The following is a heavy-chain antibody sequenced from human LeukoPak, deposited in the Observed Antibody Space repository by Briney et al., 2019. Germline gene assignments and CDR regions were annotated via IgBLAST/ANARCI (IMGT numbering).Heavy chain of an antibody. CDR3: TRGTYGDYLYYYYYMDV. CDR2: IRSKAYGGTA. J-gene: IGHJ6*03. D-gene: IGHD4-17*01. V-gene: IGHV3-49*04. Sequence: GGSLRLSCAASGFTFSSYAMHWVRQAPGKGLEWVGFIRSKAYGGTAEYAASVKGRFTISRDDSKSIAYLQMNSLKTEDTAVYYCTRGTYGDYLYYYYYMDVWGKGTTVTVSS. CDR1: GFTFSSYA.